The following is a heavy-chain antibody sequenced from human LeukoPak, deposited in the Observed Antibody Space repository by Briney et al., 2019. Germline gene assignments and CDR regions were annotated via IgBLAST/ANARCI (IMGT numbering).Heavy chain of an antibody. CDR2: IIPMFGTA. CDR1: GGTFSSYV. V-gene: IGHV1-69*13. CDR3: ATWEWELLRNWFDP. D-gene: IGHD1-26*01. J-gene: IGHJ5*02. Sequence: EASVKVSCKASGGTFSSYVITWVRQAPGQGLEWMGGIIPMFGTADYAQKFQGRVTITADESTSTAYMELSSLRSEDTAVYYCATWEWELLRNWFDPWGQGTLVTVSS.